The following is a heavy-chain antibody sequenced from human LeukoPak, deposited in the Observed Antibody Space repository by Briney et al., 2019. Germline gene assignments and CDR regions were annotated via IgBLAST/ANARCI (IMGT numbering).Heavy chain of an antibody. CDR3: ARDPIGDNWFDP. Sequence: PGRSLRLSRAASGFTFSSYAMSWVRQAPGKGLEWVSGIRGTGDSTYYADSVKGRFTISRDNSKSKLYLQMNSLRAEDTAIYYCARDPIGDNWFDPWGQGTLVTVSS. V-gene: IGHV3-23*01. CDR1: GFTFSSYA. J-gene: IGHJ5*02. CDR2: IRGTGDST. D-gene: IGHD1-26*01.